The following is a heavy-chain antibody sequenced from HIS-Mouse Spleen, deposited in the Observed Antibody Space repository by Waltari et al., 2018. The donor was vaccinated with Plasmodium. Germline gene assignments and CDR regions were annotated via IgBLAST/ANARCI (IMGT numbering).Heavy chain of an antibody. J-gene: IGHJ4*02. CDR1: GGSISRSSYY. CDR2: IYYSGST. Sequence: QLQLQESGPGLVKPSETLSLTCTVPGGSISRSSYYWGWIRKPPGKGLEWIGSIYYSGSTYYNPSLKSRVTISVDTSKNQFSLKLSSVTAADTAVYYCARDRITGTSYFDYWGQGTLVTVSS. D-gene: IGHD1-7*01. V-gene: IGHV4-39*07. CDR3: ARDRITGTSYFDY.